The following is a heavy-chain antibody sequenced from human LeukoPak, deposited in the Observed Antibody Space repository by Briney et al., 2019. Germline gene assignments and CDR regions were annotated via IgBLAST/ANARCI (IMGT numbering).Heavy chain of an antibody. D-gene: IGHD4-23*01. V-gene: IGHV3-9*01. CDR1: GFTFDDYA. Sequence: SLRLSCSASGFTFDDYAMHWVRQAPGKGLEWVSGISWNSGSIGYADFVKGRFTISRDNAKNSLYLQMNSLRAEDTALYYCAKDRGDSTVGSPFDYWGQGTLVTVSS. CDR2: ISWNSGSI. J-gene: IGHJ4*02. CDR3: AKDRGDSTVGSPFDY.